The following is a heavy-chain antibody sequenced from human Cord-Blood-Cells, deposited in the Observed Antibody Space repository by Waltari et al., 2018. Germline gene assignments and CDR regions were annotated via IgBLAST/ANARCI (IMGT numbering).Heavy chain of an antibody. CDR1: GYTFTSYG. CDR2: ISAYNGNT. Sequence: QVQLVQSGAEVKKPGASVKVSCKASGYTFTSYGISWVRQDPGQGLEGMGWISAYNGNTNYAQKLQGRVTMTTDTSTSTAYMELRSLRSDDTAVYYCARPTYYDFWSGYYDAFDIWGQGTMVTVSS. J-gene: IGHJ3*02. D-gene: IGHD3-3*01. V-gene: IGHV1-18*01. CDR3: ARPTYYDFWSGYYDAFDI.